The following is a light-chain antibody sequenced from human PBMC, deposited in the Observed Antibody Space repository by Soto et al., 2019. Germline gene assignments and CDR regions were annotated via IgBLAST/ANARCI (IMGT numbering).Light chain of an antibody. CDR2: GAS. Sequence: EIVLTQSPGTLSLYPGERATLSCRASQGVSGSYLAWYQQKPGQAPRLLIYGASSRATGIPNRFSGSESGTDFTLTISRLEPEDFAVYYCQHYGSSPRTFGQGTKVEIK. V-gene: IGKV3-20*01. CDR1: QGVSGSY. CDR3: QHYGSSPRT. J-gene: IGKJ1*01.